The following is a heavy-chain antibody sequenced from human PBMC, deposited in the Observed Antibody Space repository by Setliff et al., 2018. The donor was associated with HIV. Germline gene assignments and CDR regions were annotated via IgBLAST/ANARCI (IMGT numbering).Heavy chain of an antibody. CDR3: ARDFPSPDYSSSWAHLYYHYGMDV. D-gene: IGHD6-13*01. CDR2: MNPNSGNT. J-gene: IGHJ6*02. V-gene: IGHV1-8*03. CDR1: GYTFTSHD. Sequence: ASVKVSCKASGYTFTSHDINWVRQATGQGLEWMGWMNPNSGNTGYAQKFQGRVTITRNTSISTAYMELSSLRSEDTAVYYCARDFPSPDYSSSWAHLYYHYGMDVWGQGTTVTVSS.